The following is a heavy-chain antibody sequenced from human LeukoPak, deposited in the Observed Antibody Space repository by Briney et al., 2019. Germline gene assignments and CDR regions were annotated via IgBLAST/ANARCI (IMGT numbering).Heavy chain of an antibody. CDR2: IKQDGSEK. J-gene: IGHJ4*02. Sequence: PGGSLRLSCAASGFTLSSYAMSWVRQGPGKGLEWVANIKQDGSEKYYADSVKGRFTISRDNSKNTLYLQMNSLRAEDTAVYYCATKPVGAMLRYFDYWGQGSLVTVSS. CDR3: ATKPVGAMLRYFDY. V-gene: IGHV3-7*03. D-gene: IGHD3-16*01. CDR1: GFTLSSYA.